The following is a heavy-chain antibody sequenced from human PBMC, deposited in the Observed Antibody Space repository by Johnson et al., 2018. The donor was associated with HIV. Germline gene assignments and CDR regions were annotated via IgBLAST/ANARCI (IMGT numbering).Heavy chain of an antibody. V-gene: IGHV3-30*03. CDR1: GFTLSTYG. CDR2: MSYDGSNQ. CDR3: AAYYDFWSGSYTSGFDI. Sequence: QVQLVESGGGVVQPGRSLRLSCVASGFTLSTYGMHWVRQAPGKGLEWVAVMSYDGSNQYYADSLKGRFTISRDNSKNTVFLQMNSLRPEDTAMYYCAAYYDFWSGSYTSGFDIWGQGTMVTVSS. J-gene: IGHJ3*02. D-gene: IGHD3-3*01.